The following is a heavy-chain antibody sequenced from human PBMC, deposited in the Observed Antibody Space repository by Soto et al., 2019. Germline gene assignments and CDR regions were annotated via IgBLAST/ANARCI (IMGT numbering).Heavy chain of an antibody. V-gene: IGHV1-69*01. CDR2: IIPDFGTS. CDR3: ARGGFYLASRAYSNFDY. D-gene: IGHD3-22*01. CDR1: RGTFGSYA. Sequence: QVQLVQSGAEVKKPGSSVKVSCRPSRGTFGSYAVSWVRQAPGQGLEWMGGIIPDFGTSNYAQKFQGRVTVTADESKTTVYMELGSLRSEDTAVYYCARGGFYLASRAYSNFDYWGQGTLVTVSS. J-gene: IGHJ4*02.